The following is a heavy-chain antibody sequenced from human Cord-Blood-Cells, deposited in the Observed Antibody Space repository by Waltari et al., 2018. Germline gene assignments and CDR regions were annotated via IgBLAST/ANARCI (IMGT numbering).Heavy chain of an antibody. CDR1: GYSISSGYY. D-gene: IGHD3-3*01. Sequence: QVQLQESGPGLVKPSETLSLTCAVSGYSISSGYYWGWLRQPPGQGLGGIGSIYHSGSTYYNPSLKSRVTISVDTSKNQFSLKLSSVTAADTAVYYCARDGIFDFWSGYYQYYYYGMDVWGQGTTVTVSS. CDR3: ARDGIFDFWSGYYQYYYYGMDV. CDR2: IYHSGST. V-gene: IGHV4-38-2*02. J-gene: IGHJ6*02.